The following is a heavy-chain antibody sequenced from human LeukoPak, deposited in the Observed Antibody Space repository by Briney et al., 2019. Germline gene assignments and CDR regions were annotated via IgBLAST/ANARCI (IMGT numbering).Heavy chain of an antibody. CDR1: GGTFSSYA. CDR3: ARAGSSYDAFDI. D-gene: IGHD6-13*01. V-gene: IGHV1-69*05. Sequence: SVKASCKASGGTFSSYAISWVRQAPGQGLEWMGGIIPIFGTAKYAQKFQGRVTITTDESTSTDYMELSSLRSEDTAVYYCARAGSSYDAFDIWGQGTMVTVSS. CDR2: IIPIFGTA. J-gene: IGHJ3*02.